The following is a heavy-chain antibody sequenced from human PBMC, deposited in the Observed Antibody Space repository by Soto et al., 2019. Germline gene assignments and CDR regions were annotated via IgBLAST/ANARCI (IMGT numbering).Heavy chain of an antibody. V-gene: IGHV4-31*03. CDR3: ARGRYCSGGRCAGIDY. D-gene: IGHD2-15*01. Sequence: QVQLQESGPGLVKPSQTLSLTCTVSGGSISSGGYYWSWIRQHPGKGLEWNGYIYYSGSTYYNPSLQSRDTIPIDTSKNQFSLELSSVTAVDTAVYYCARGRYCSGGRCAGIDYWGQGTLVTVSS. J-gene: IGHJ4*02. CDR1: GGSISSGGYY. CDR2: IYYSGST.